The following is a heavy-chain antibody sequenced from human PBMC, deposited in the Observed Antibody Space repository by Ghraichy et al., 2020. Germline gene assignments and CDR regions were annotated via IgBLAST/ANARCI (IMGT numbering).Heavy chain of an antibody. CDR3: AKDHPDNWGAFDI. CDR2: ISGSGGST. V-gene: IGHV3-23*01. CDR1: GFTFSSYA. J-gene: IGHJ3*02. D-gene: IGHD7-27*01. Sequence: GESLNISCAASGFTFSSYAMSWVRQAPGKGLEWVSAISGSGGSTYYADSVKGRFTISRDNSKNTLYLQMNSLRAEDTAVYYCAKDHPDNWGAFDIWGQGTMVTVSS.